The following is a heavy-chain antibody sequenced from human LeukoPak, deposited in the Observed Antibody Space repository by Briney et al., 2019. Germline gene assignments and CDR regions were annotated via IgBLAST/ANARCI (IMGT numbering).Heavy chain of an antibody. CDR1: GGSFSGYY. CDR3: ARALRYSSGCGY. V-gene: IGHV4-34*01. D-gene: IGHD6-19*01. J-gene: IGHJ4*02. CDR2: INHSGST. Sequence: SETLSLTCAVYGGSFSGYYWSWIRQPPGKGLEWIGEINHSGSTNYNPSLKSRVTISVDTSKSQFSLKLSSVTAADTAVYYCARALRYSSGCGYWGQGTLVTVSS.